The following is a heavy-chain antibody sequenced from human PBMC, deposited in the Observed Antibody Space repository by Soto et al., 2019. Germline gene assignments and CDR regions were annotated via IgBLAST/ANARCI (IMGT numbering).Heavy chain of an antibody. J-gene: IGHJ3*01. D-gene: IGHD2-15*01. CDR2: IFHGGNT. Sequence: SETLSLTCAVSGFFISSGNYWGWIRKPPGKGLEWIGSIFHGGNTYYNPSLKSRVTISVDMSKNQFSLKLNSVTATDTAVYYCARARWYDAFDVWGQGTVVTVSS. CDR3: ARARWYDAFDV. V-gene: IGHV4-38-2*01. CDR1: GFFISSGNY.